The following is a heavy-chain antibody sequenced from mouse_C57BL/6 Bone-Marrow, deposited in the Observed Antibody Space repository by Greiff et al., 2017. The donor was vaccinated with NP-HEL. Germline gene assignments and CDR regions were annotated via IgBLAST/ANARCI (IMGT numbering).Heavy chain of an antibody. J-gene: IGHJ1*03. V-gene: IGHV1-52*01. D-gene: IGHD3-1*01. CDR2: IDPSDSET. CDR3: ARWGLLWYFDV. Sequence: VQLKQPGAELVRPGSSVKLSCKASGYTFTSYWMHWVKQRPIQGLEWIGNIDPSDSETPYNQKFKDKATLPVDKSSSTAYMQLSSLTSEDSAVYYCARWGLLWYFDVWGTGTTVTVSS. CDR1: GYTFTSYW.